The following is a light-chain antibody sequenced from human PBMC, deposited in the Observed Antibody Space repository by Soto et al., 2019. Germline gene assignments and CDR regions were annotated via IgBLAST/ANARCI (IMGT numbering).Light chain of an antibody. CDR2: DAS. CDR3: QQSYSTPWT. V-gene: IGKV1-39*01. J-gene: IGKJ1*01. Sequence: DIQMTQSPSTLSASVGDRVTITCRASQSIATWLAWYQQKPGKAPKLLIFDASRLESGVPSRFSGSGSGTDFTLTISSLQPEDFATYYCQQSYSTPWTFGQGTKVDIK. CDR1: QSIATW.